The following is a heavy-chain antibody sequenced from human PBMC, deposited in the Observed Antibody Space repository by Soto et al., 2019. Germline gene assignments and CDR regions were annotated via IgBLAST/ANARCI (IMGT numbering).Heavy chain of an antibody. CDR2: IGASGASI. CDR3: AKGYMTRNCLDP. CDR1: GFTFGNYA. V-gene: IGHV3-23*01. J-gene: IGHJ5*02. D-gene: IGHD3-16*02. Sequence: EVQLLESGGGLVQPGESLRLSCAASGFTFGNYALSWVRQAPGKGLEWVSAIGASGASIFYADSVKGRFTISRDNSKNPLYLQMNSLRVEDAAIYYCAKGYMTRNCLDPWGQGTLVTVSS.